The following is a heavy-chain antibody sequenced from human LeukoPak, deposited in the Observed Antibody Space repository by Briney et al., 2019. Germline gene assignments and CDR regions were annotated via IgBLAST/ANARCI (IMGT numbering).Heavy chain of an antibody. J-gene: IGHJ4*02. CDR1: GFTFDDYA. CDR3: AKEIRYDILTGPFDY. D-gene: IGHD3-9*01. V-gene: IGHV3-9*01. CDR2: ISWNSGTI. Sequence: PGRSLRLSCAASGFTFDDYAMHWVRQAPGKGLEWVSGISWNSGTIGYADSVKGRFTISRDNAKNSLYLQMNSLRAEDTALYYCAKEIRYDILTGPFDYWGQGTLVTVSS.